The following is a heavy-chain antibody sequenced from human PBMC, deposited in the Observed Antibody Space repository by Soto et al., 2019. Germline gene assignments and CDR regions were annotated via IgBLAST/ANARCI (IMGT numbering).Heavy chain of an antibody. V-gene: IGHV4-30-2*01. CDR3: ARVWYSGYDVAPLFDY. Sequence: SETLSLTCAVSGGSISSGGYSWSWIRQPPGKGLEWIGYIYHSGSTYYNPSLKSRVTISVDRSKNQFPLKLSSVTAADTAVYYCARVWYSGYDVAPLFDYWGQGTLVTVS. CDR2: IYHSGST. J-gene: IGHJ4*02. CDR1: GGSISSGGYS. D-gene: IGHD5-12*01.